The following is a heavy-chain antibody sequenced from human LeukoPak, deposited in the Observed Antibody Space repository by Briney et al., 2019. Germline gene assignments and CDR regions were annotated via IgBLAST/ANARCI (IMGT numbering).Heavy chain of an antibody. D-gene: IGHD2-15*01. CDR1: GFTFSDYY. CDR2: ISSSSSYT. V-gene: IGHV3-11*06. CDR3: ARVPDIVGGGFDY. Sequence: GGSLRLSCAASGFTFSDYYMSWIRQAPGKGLEWVLYISSSSSYTNYADSVKGRFTISRDNAKNSLYLQMNSLRAEDTAVYYCARVPDIVGGGFDYWGQGTLVTVSS. J-gene: IGHJ4*02.